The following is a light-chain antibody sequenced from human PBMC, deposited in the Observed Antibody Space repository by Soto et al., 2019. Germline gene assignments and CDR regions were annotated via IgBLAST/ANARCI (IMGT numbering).Light chain of an antibody. Sequence: QSALTQPASVSGSPGQSITISCTGASSDVGGYNYVSWYQQHPGKAPKLMIYDVSNRPSGVSNRFSGSKSGNTASLTISGLQAEDEADYSCSSYTTSSTLFVVFGGGTQLTVL. J-gene: IGLJ2*01. V-gene: IGLV2-14*01. CDR1: SSDVGGYNY. CDR2: DVS. CDR3: SSYTTSSTLFVV.